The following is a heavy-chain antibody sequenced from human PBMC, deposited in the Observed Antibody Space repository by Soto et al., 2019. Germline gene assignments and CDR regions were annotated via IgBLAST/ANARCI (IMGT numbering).Heavy chain of an antibody. CDR2: IYHSGST. Sequence: QVQLQESGPGLVKPSGTLSLTCAVSSGSISSSNWRSWVRQPPGKGLEWIGEIYHSGSTNYNPSLKSRVTISVDKSKNQFSLKLSSVTAADTAVYYCARVPPSYYYYYYMDVWGKGTTVTVSS. CDR3: ARVPPSYYYYYYMDV. V-gene: IGHV4-4*02. CDR1: SGSISSSNW. J-gene: IGHJ6*03.